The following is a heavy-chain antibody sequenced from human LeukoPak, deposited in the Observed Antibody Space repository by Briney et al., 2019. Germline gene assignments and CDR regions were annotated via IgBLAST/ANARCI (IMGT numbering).Heavy chain of an antibody. CDR2: ISSSSSYI. J-gene: IGHJ5*02. Sequence: GGSLRLSCAASGFTFSSYSMNWVRQAPGKGLEWVSSISSSSSYIYYADSVKGRFTISRDNAKNSLYLQMNSLRAEDTAVYYCGRGSSGSNWFDPWGQGTLVTVSS. CDR1: GFTFSSYS. D-gene: IGHD6-19*01. V-gene: IGHV3-21*01. CDR3: GRGSSGSNWFDP.